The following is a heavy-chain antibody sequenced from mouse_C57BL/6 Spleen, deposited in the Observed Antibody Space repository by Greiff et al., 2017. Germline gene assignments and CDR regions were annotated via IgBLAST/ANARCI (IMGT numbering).Heavy chain of an antibody. CDR3: ARIDSAGSFFAY. V-gene: IGHV8-8*01. D-gene: IGHD3-2*02. CDR1: GFSLSTFGMG. Sequence: QVTLKESGPGILQPSQTLSLTCSFSGFSLSTFGMGVGWIRQPSGKGLEWRAHIWWDDDKYYTPALKSRPTISKDTSKNQVFLKIANVDTADTATYYCARIDSAGSFFAYWGQGTLVTVSA. CDR2: IWWDDDK. J-gene: IGHJ3*01.